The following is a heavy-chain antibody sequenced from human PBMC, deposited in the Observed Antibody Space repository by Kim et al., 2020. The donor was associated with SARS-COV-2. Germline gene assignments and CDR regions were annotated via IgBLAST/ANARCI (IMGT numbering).Heavy chain of an antibody. J-gene: IGHJ4*02. D-gene: IGHD3-10*01. CDR3: AKETGSGFDY. CDR2: GIT. Sequence: GITYYADHGKGRFTISRDNSKNTLCLQMNSLRAEDTAVYYCAKETGSGFDYWGQGTLVTVSS. V-gene: IGHV3-23*01.